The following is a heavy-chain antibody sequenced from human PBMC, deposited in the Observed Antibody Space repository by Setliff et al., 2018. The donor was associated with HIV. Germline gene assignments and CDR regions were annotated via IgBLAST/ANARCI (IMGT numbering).Heavy chain of an antibody. Sequence: SETLSLTCAVSGGSISSNWWSWVRQSPGKGLEWIGEIYHSGSTHYNPSLKSRVTISVDRSGNQFSLRLTSVTAADTAVYYCATCRHRPSNWFDPWGQGTVVTVSS. V-gene: IGHV4-4*02. J-gene: IGHJ5*02. CDR3: ATCRHRPSNWFDP. CDR1: GGSISSNW. CDR2: IYHSGST.